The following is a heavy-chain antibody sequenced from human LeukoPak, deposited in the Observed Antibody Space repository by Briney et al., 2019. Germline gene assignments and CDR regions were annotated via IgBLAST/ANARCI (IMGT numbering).Heavy chain of an antibody. CDR3: AKEGGKITIFGVVIISGAFDI. J-gene: IGHJ3*02. D-gene: IGHD3-3*01. CDR1: GFTFSSYW. Sequence: GGSLRLSCAASGFTFSSYWMHWVRQAPGKGLVWVSRINSDGSSTSYADSVKGRFTISRDNSKNTLYLQMNSLRAEDTAVYYCAKEGGKITIFGVVIISGAFDIWGQGTMVTVSS. CDR2: INSDGSST. V-gene: IGHV3-74*01.